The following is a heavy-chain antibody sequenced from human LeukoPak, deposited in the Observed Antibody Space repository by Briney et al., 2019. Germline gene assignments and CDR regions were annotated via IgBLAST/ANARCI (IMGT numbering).Heavy chain of an antibody. CDR2: INHSGST. CDR1: GGSFSGYY. D-gene: IGHD4-23*01. J-gene: IGHJ5*02. CDR3: ARSSAVVTPYEYNWFDP. Sequence: SETLSLTCAVYGGSFSGYYWSWIRQPPGKGLEWIGEINHSGSTNYNPSLKSRVAISVDTSKNQFSLKLSSVTAADTAVYYCARSSAVVTPYEYNWFDPWGQGTLVTVSS. V-gene: IGHV4-34*01.